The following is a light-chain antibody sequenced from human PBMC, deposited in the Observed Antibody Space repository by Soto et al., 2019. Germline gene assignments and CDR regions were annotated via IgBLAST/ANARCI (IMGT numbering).Light chain of an antibody. CDR3: QQSYTTPYS. CDR1: QSVSSY. Sequence: DIHMNQSPSFLSASVGDRVTITCRASQSVSSYLNWYQQKPGKAPNLLIYAASSLQSGGPSRFSGSGSGTDFTLTISSLQPEDFAVYFCQQSYTTPYSFGQGT. CDR2: AAS. J-gene: IGKJ2*01. V-gene: IGKV1-39*01.